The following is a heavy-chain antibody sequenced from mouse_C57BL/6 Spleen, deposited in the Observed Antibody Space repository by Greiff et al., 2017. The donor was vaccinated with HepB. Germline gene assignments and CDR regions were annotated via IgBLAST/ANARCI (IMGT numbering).Heavy chain of an antibody. CDR3: ASPNYYGISYRYFDV. Sequence: VQLQQSGPELVKPGASVKISCKASGYSFTDYNMNWVKQSNGKSLEWIGVINTNYGTTSYNQKFKGKATLTVDQSSSTAYMQLNSLTSEDSAVNYCASPNYYGISYRYFDVWGTGTTVTVSS. D-gene: IGHD1-1*01. CDR2: INTNYGTT. CDR1: GYSFTDYN. J-gene: IGHJ1*03. V-gene: IGHV1-39*01.